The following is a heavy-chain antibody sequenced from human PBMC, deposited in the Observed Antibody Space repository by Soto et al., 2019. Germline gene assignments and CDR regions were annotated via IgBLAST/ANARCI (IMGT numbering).Heavy chain of an antibody. CDR3: ARDLHRLQLWFGLDY. V-gene: IGHV3-30-3*01. J-gene: IGHJ4*02. CDR2: ISYDGSNK. Sequence: QVQLVESGGGVVQPGRSLRLSCAASGFTFSSYAMHWVRQAPGKGLEWVAVISYDGSNKYYADSVKGRFTISRDNSKNTLYLQMNSLRAEDTAVYYCARDLHRLQLWFGLDYWGQGTLVTVSS. CDR1: GFTFSSYA. D-gene: IGHD5-18*01.